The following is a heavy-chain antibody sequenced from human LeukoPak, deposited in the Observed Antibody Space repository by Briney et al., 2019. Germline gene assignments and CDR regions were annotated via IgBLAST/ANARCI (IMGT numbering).Heavy chain of an antibody. J-gene: IGHJ4*02. CDR2: IYYSGST. D-gene: IGHD3-3*01. V-gene: IGHV4-39*07. CDR1: GGSISTSSYY. Sequence: SETLSLTCTVSGGSISTSSYYWGWIRQPPGKGLEWIGSIYYSGSTYYNPSLKSRVTISVDTSKNQFSLKLNSVTAADTAVYYCARALWSAFDYWGQETLVTVSS. CDR3: ARALWSAFDY.